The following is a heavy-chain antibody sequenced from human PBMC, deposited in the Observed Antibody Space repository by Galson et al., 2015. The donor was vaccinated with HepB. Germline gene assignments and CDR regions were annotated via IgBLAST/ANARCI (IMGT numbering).Heavy chain of an antibody. Sequence: SVKVSCKASGYTFTSYAMHWVRQAPGQRLEWMGWINAGNGNTKYSQKFQGRVTITRDTSASTAYMELSSLRSEDTAVYYCASSYNWNDDYYYYGMDVWGQGTTVTVSS. CDR3: ASSYNWNDDYYYYGMDV. V-gene: IGHV1-3*01. CDR2: INAGNGNT. J-gene: IGHJ6*02. CDR1: GYTFTSYA. D-gene: IGHD1-20*01.